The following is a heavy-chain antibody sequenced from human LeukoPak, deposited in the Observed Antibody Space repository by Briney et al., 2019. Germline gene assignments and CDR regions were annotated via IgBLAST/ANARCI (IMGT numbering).Heavy chain of an antibody. CDR2: IYPGDSDT. V-gene: IGHV5-51*01. D-gene: IGHD3-10*01. CDR3: ARQSLSYYYGSGSSRHYYYYYMDV. J-gene: IGHJ6*03. Sequence: GESLKISCKGSGYSFTSYWIGWVRQMPGKGPEWMGIIYPGDSDTRYSPSFQGQVTISADKSISTAYLQWSSLKASDTAMYYCARQSLSYYYGSGSSRHYYYYYMDVWGKGTTVTVSS. CDR1: GYSFTSYW.